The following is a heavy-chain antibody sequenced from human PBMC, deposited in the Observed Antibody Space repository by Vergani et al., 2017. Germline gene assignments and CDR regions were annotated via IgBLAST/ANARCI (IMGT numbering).Heavy chain of an antibody. J-gene: IGHJ5*01. CDR3: ARWGNEKRLDS. V-gene: IGHV3-33*01. D-gene: IGHD1-1*01. CDR1: GFTFSSHG. Sequence: QVQLVESEGGVVQPGRSLTLSCVASGFTFSSHGIHWVRQAPGKGLEWVAVIWYDGSNKYYGAAVKGRFTISIDNSKNTRYLQMNSLRVEDTAVYYCARWGNEKRLDSWGQGTLVTVSS. CDR2: IWYDGSNK.